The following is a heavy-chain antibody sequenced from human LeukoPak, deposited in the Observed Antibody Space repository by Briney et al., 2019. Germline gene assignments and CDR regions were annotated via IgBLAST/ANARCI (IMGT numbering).Heavy chain of an antibody. V-gene: IGHV3-53*01. D-gene: IGHD4-17*01. J-gene: IGHJ4*02. CDR2: IYNNGNT. CDR3: ARVGGDQVDY. Sequence: GGSLRLSCAASGLTVSSKYMSWVRQAPGKGLEWVSVIYNNGNTHYADSVKGRFTISRDNAKNTLYLQMNSLRAEDTAVYYCARVGGDQVDYWGQGNLVTVSS. CDR1: GLTVSSKY.